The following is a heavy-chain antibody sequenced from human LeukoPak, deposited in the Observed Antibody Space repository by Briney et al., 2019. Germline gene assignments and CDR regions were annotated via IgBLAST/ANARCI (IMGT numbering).Heavy chain of an antibody. V-gene: IGHV4-59*01. D-gene: IGHD3-22*01. CDR1: GGSISSYY. Sequence: PSETLSLTCTVSGGSISSYYWSWIRQPPGKGLEWIGYIYYSGSTNYNPSLKSRVTISVDTSKNQFSLKLSSVTAADTAVYYCARVVVITDYYYYMDVWGKGTTVTVSS. CDR2: IYYSGST. CDR3: ARVVVITDYYYYMDV. J-gene: IGHJ6*03.